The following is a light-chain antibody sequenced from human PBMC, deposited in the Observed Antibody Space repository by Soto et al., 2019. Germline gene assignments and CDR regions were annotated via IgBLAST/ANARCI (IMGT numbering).Light chain of an antibody. Sequence: EIVLTQSPGTLSLSPGERATLSCRASQSVSSGYLAWYQKKPGQAPRLLIFGASTRATGIPDRFSGSGSGTDFTLTISRLETEDFAMYYCQQYSSSPSITFGQGTRLEIK. CDR2: GAS. J-gene: IGKJ5*01. V-gene: IGKV3-20*01. CDR1: QSVSSGY. CDR3: QQYSSSPSIT.